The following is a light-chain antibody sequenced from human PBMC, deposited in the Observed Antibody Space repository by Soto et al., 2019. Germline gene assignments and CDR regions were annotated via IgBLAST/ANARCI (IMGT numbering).Light chain of an antibody. J-gene: IGKJ4*01. Sequence: DIVMTQSPDSLAVSLGERATINCKSSQSVLYTADNRNYLAWYQQKPGQPPKLLIYWASTRASGVPDRFSGSGSGTEFTLTISSLQGVDVAVYYCQQYSGAPLTFGGGTKVETK. V-gene: IGKV4-1*01. CDR2: WAS. CDR1: QSVLYTADNRNY. CDR3: QQYSGAPLT.